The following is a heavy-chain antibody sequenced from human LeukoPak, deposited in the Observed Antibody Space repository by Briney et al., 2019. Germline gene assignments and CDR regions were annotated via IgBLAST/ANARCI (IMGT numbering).Heavy chain of an antibody. V-gene: IGHV3-21*01. CDR3: AREADTAMVHFDY. Sequence: GGSLRLSCAASGFTFSSYSMNWVRQAPGKGLEWVSSISSSSSYIYYADSVKGRFTISRDNAKNSLYLQMNSLRAEDTAVYYCAREADTAMVHFDYWGQGTLVTVS. J-gene: IGHJ4*02. CDR2: ISSSSSYI. CDR1: GFTFSSYS. D-gene: IGHD5-18*01.